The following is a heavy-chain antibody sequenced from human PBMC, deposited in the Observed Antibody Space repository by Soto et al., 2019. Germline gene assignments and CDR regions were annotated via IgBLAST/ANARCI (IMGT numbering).Heavy chain of an antibody. Sequence: EASVKVSCKASGGTFSSYAISWVRQAPGQGLEWMGGIIPIFGTANYAQKFQGRVTITADESTSTAYMELSSLRSEDTAVYYCASCHGGSCLARLDYWGQGTLVTVSS. CDR3: ASCHGGSCLARLDY. J-gene: IGHJ4*02. D-gene: IGHD2-15*01. CDR2: IIPIFGTA. CDR1: GGTFSSYA. V-gene: IGHV1-69*13.